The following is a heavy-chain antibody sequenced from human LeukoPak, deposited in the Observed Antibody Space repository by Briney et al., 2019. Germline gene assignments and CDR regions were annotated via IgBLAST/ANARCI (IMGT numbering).Heavy chain of an antibody. CDR3: AKDTDSSGFYYFDY. V-gene: IGHV3-9*01. Sequence: GGSLRLSCAASGFTFSSYAMSWVRQAPGKGLEWVSGISWNSGSIGYADSVKGRFTISRDNAKNSLYLQMNSLRAEDTALYYCAKDTDSSGFYYFDYWGQGTLVTVSS. CDR2: ISWNSGSI. CDR1: GFTFSSYA. D-gene: IGHD6-19*01. J-gene: IGHJ4*02.